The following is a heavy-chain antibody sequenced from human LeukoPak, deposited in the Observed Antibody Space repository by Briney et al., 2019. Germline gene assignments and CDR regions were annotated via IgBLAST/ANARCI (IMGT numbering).Heavy chain of an antibody. Sequence: GESLKISCRVSGYAFASYWIGWVRQVPGKGLEWMGIIYPADSETKSSPSFQGQVTFSADKSVNTAYLQWTSLKASDTAMYYCARLHCSGGSCYSDYWGQGTLVTVSS. CDR2: IYPADSET. D-gene: IGHD2-15*01. CDR1: GYAFASYW. V-gene: IGHV5-51*01. CDR3: ARLHCSGGSCYSDY. J-gene: IGHJ4*02.